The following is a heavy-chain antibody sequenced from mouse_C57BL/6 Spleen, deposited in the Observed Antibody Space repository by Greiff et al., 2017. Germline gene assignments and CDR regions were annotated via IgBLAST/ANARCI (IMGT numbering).Heavy chain of an antibody. CDR2: IRSKSNNYAT. CDR3: VRHGIYYDSFAY. J-gene: IGHJ3*01. V-gene: IGHV10-1*01. D-gene: IGHD2-4*01. CDR1: GFSFNTYA. Sequence: EVQRVESGGGLVQPKGSLKLSCAASGFSFNTYAMNWVRQAPGKGLEWVARIRSKSNNYATYYADSVKDRFTISRDDSESMLYLKMNNLNTEDTAMYYCVRHGIYYDSFAYWGQGTLGTVSA.